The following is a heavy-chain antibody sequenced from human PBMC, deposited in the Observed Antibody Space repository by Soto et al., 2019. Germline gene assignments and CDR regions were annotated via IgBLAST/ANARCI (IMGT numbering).Heavy chain of an antibody. D-gene: IGHD6-19*01. V-gene: IGHV3-30*18. Sequence: GGSLRLSCAASGFTFSSYGMHWVRQAPGKGLEWVAVISYDGSNKYYADSVKGRFTISRDNSKNTLYLQMNSLRAEDTAVYYCAKDFETIAVAGTFDYWGQGTLVTVSS. CDR2: ISYDGSNK. CDR1: GFTFSSYG. CDR3: AKDFETIAVAGTFDY. J-gene: IGHJ4*02.